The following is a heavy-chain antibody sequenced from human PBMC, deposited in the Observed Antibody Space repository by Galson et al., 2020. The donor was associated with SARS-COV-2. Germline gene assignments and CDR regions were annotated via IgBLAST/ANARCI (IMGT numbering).Heavy chain of an antibody. V-gene: IGHV5-51*01. Sequence: GESLKISCQASGYSFTDYWIVWVRQMPGKGLEWMGMIYPSKSDTRYSPSFQSHFTFSADKSINTVYLQWSGLKASDTAVYYCARRRQGYRSGGRSYAGYGMDVWGQGTTVTVSS. CDR1: GYSFTDYW. D-gene: IGHD2-15*01. CDR3: ARRRQGYRSGGRSYAGYGMDV. CDR2: IYPSKSDT. J-gene: IGHJ6*02.